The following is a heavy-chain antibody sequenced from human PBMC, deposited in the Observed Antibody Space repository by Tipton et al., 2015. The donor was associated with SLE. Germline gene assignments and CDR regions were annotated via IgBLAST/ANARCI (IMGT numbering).Heavy chain of an antibody. D-gene: IGHD6-6*01. J-gene: IGHJ4*02. CDR3: ARGGSLEARRDRAFYFDH. CDR2: IFYSGDA. CDR1: GGSVSSASYY. Sequence: TLSLTCTISGGSVSSASYYWTWIRQPPGKGMEWLGYIFYSGDATYHPSLKSRVTISIDTSKNQFSLKLTSVTAADMAVYYCARGGSLEARRDRAFYFDHWGQGTLVTVSS. V-gene: IGHV4-61*01.